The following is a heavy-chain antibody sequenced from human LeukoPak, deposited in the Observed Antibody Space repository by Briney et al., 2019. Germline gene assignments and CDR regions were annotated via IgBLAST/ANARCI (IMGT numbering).Heavy chain of an antibody. V-gene: IGHV3-30*01. Sequence: PGGSLRLSCAASGFTFSSYAMHWVRQAPGKGLEWVAVISYDGSNKYYADSVKGRFTISRDNSKSTLYLQMNSLRAEDTAVYYCARAVGDCSGGSCYSELDYWGQGALVTVSS. CDR2: ISYDGSNK. CDR1: GFTFSSYA. CDR3: ARAVGDCSGGSCYSELDY. J-gene: IGHJ4*02. D-gene: IGHD2-15*01.